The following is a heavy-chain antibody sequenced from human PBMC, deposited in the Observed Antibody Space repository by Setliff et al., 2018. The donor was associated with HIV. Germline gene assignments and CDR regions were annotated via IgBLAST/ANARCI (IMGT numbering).Heavy chain of an antibody. J-gene: IGHJ5*02. CDR1: GGTINRSGYY. Sequence: PSETLSLTCTVSGGTINRSGYYWGWIRQPPGKGLEWIGSIYYSGSTYYNPSFNSRVTISVPTSKNQFSLNLNSVTAADTATYYCARAKTIGSSALFLDPWGQGTPVTVSS. D-gene: IGHD2-2*03. V-gene: IGHV4-39*01. CDR2: IYYSGST. CDR3: ARAKTIGSSALFLDP.